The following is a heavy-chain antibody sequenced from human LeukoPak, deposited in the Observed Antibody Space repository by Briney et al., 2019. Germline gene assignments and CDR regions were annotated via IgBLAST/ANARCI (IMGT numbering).Heavy chain of an antibody. CDR3: ARGGDYGDYRNWHLDL. CDR2: IIPALPLT. J-gene: IGHJ2*01. Sequence: ALVKVSCKASGGSFNTFVVSWVRQAPGQGLEWMGRIIPALPLTNYAQKFQGRLTITADKSTNTAYMKLNSLRSEDTAIYYCARGGDYGDYRNWHLDLWGRGTLVLVSS. V-gene: IGHV1-69*04. D-gene: IGHD4-17*01. CDR1: GGSFNTFV.